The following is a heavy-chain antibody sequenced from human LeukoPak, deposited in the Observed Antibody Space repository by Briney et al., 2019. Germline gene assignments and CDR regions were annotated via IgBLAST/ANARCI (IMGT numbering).Heavy chain of an antibody. CDR1: GYTFTSYY. D-gene: IGHD2-15*01. V-gene: IGHV1-46*01. J-gene: IGHJ6*02. CDR3: ARDQYCSGGSCPYYYYGMDV. CDR2: INPSGGST. Sequence: ASVKVSCKASGYTFTSYYMHWVRQAPGQGLKWMGIINPSGGSTSYAQKFQGRVTMTRDTSTSTVYMELSSLRSEDTAVYYCARDQYCSGGSCPYYYYGMDVWGQGTTVTVSS.